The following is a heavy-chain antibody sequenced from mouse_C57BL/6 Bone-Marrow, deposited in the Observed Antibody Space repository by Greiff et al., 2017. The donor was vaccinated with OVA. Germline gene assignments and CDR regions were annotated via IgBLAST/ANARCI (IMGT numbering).Heavy chain of an antibody. D-gene: IGHD2-2*01. CDR3: ARNGYPGAY. J-gene: IGHJ3*01. V-gene: IGHV1-61*01. CDR1: GYTFTSYW. Sequence: QVQLKQPGAELVRPGSSVKLSCKASGYTFTSYWMDWVKQRPGQGLEWIGNIYPSDSETHYNQKFKDKATLTVDKSSSTAYMQLSSLTSEDSAVYYCARNGYPGAYWGQGTLVTVSA. CDR2: IYPSDSET.